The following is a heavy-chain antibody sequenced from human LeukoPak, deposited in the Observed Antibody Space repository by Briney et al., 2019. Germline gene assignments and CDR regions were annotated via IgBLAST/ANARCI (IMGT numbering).Heavy chain of an antibody. D-gene: IGHD3-22*01. CDR1: GYTFTSYA. V-gene: IGHV1-3*01. CDR3: ARGSSGYPRYFDY. CDR2: INAGNGNT. Sequence: GASVKVSCKASGYTFTSYAIHWVRQAPGQRLEWMGWINAGNGNTKYSQKFQDKVTIIRDTSASTAYMELSSLRSEDTAVYYCARGSSGYPRYFDYWGQGTLVTVSS. J-gene: IGHJ4*02.